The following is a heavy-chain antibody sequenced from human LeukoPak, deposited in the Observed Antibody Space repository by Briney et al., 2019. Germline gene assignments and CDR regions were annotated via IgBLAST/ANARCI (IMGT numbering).Heavy chain of an antibody. D-gene: IGHD3-3*01. CDR1: GFTFSSYS. Sequence: GSLRLSCAASGFTFSSYSMNWVRQAPGKGLEWVSSISSSSSYIYYADSVKGRFTISRDNAKNSLYLQMNSLRAEDTAVYYCATAPVLRFLEWFSLRGAFDIWGQGTMVTVSS. CDR2: ISSSSSYI. V-gene: IGHV3-21*01. CDR3: ATAPVLRFLEWFSLRGAFDI. J-gene: IGHJ3*02.